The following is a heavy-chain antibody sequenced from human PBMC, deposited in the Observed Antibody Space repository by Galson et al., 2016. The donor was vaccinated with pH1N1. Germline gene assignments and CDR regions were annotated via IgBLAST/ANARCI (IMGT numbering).Heavy chain of an antibody. CDR3: ARFTYGDYTPYFDY. V-gene: IGHV2-70*20. D-gene: IGHD4-17*01. CDR2: IDWGDEK. J-gene: IGHJ4*02. CDR1: GFSLSTSGMC. Sequence: PALVKPTQTLTLTCTFSGFSLSTSGMCVSWVRQPPGKALEWLALIDWGDEKYYSTSLKTRLTITKDTSKNQVVLTMTNMDPVDTATYYCARFTYGDYTPYFDYWGQGTLVTVSS.